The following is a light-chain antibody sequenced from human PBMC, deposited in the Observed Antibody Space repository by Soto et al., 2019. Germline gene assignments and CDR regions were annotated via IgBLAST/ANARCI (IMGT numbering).Light chain of an antibody. Sequence: DIQMNQSPSTLSASVGDRVTITCRASQSISSWVAWYQQKPGKAPKLLIYKAASLESGVPSRFSVSGSGTEFTLTISSLQPDGFATYYCQHYNSYSRTCGQGTKLEIK. V-gene: IGKV1-5*03. J-gene: IGKJ2*02. CDR3: QHYNSYSRT. CDR1: QSISSW. CDR2: KAA.